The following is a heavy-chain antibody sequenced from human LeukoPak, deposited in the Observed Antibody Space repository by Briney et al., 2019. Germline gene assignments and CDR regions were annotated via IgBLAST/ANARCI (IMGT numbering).Heavy chain of an antibody. CDR2: ISGSGRST. V-gene: IGHV3-23*01. J-gene: IGHJ4*02. Sequence: GGSLRLSCAASGFTFSGYPMSWVRQAPGKGLEWVSGISGSGRSTYYADSVKGRFTISRDNSKNTVYLQMNSLGADDTAVYYCAKDLRGEDHSSWFSDWGQGTLVTVSS. D-gene: IGHD6-13*01. CDR3: AKDLRGEDHSSWFSD. CDR1: GFTFSGYP.